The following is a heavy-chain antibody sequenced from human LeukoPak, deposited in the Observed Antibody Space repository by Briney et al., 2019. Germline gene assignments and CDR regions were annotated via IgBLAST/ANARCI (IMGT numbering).Heavy chain of an antibody. J-gene: IGHJ2*01. CDR1: GFTFNYYD. CDR2: IRTTGDT. V-gene: IGHV3-13*01. CDR3: ARGVSYLYDNSGNPGWYFDL. Sequence: PGGSLRLSCAVSGFTFNYYDMHWVRQAPGKRLEWVSAIRTTGDTHYPDSVKGRFAMSREDAKNSVHLQMNTLRAGDTAVYYCARGVSYLYDNSGNPGWYFDLWGRGTLVTVSS. D-gene: IGHD3-22*01.